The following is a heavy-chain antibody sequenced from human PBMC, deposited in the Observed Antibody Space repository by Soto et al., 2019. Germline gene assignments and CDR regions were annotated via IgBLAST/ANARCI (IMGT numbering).Heavy chain of an antibody. CDR1: GFTFSSYA. V-gene: IGHV3-30-3*01. J-gene: IGHJ6*02. CDR2: ISYDGSNK. CDR3: ARDLEEQWLGLSGQSDYYYGMDV. Sequence: GGSLRLSCAASGFTFSSYAMHWVRQAPGKGLEWVAVISYDGSNKYYADSVKGRFTISRDNSKNTLYLQMNSLRAEDTAVYYCARDLEEQWLGLSGQSDYYYGMDVWGQGTTVTVSS. D-gene: IGHD6-19*01.